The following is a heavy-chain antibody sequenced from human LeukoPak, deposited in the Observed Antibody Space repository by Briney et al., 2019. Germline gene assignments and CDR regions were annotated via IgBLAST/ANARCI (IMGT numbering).Heavy chain of an antibody. D-gene: IGHD3-10*01. CDR2: INPNSGGT. V-gene: IGHV1-2*02. CDR3: ARTRYYYNSRGYGAPYYFDY. Sequence: GASVKVSCKASGYTFTGSYMHWVRQAPGQGLEWMGWINPNSGGTNYAQKFQGRVTMTRDTSISTAYMELSRLRSDDTAVYYCARTRYYYNSRGYGAPYYFDYWGQGTLVTVSS. J-gene: IGHJ4*02. CDR1: GYTFTGSY.